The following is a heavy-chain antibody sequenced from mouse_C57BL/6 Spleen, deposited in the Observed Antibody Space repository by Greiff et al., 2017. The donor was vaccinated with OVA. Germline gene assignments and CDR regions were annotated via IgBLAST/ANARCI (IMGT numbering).Heavy chain of an antibody. V-gene: IGHV1-55*01. CDR1: GYTFTSYW. CDR3: ARGRRLDGSFDY. J-gene: IGHJ2*01. D-gene: IGHD1-1*01. Sequence: QVQLQQPGAELVKPGASVKMSCKASGYTFTSYWITWVKQRPGQGLEWIGDIYPGSGSTNYNEKFKSKATLTVDTSSSTAYMQLSSLTSEDSAVYYCARGRRLDGSFDYWGQGTTLTVSS. CDR2: IYPGSGST.